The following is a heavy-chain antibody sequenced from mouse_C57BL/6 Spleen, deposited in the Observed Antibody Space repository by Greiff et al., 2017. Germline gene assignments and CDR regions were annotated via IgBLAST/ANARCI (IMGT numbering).Heavy chain of an antibody. V-gene: IGHV1-82*01. CDR2: IYPGDGDT. J-gene: IGHJ3*01. CDR3: ERFGYDGSSYGWFAY. D-gene: IGHD1-1*01. CDR1: GYAFSSSW. Sequence: QVQLQQSGPELVKPGASVKISCKASGYAFSSSWMNWVKQRPGKGLEWIGRIYPGDGDTNYNGKFKGKATLTAAKSSSTAYMQLSSLTSEDSAVYSWERFGYDGSSYGWFAYWGQGTLVTVSA.